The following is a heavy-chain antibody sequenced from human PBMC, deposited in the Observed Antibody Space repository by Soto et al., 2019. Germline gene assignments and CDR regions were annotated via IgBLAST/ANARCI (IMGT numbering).Heavy chain of an antibody. CDR1: GGSVSGYF. CDR3: ARRYCSDSYCSYFDY. CDR2: INHSGTT. Sequence: LSLTCAVYGGSVSGYFWSWIRQPPGKGLEWIGEINHSGTTSYSPSLDSRVTTSVDTSKNQFSLRLSSVTAADTAIYYCARRYCSDSYCSYFDYWGRGTLVTVSS. D-gene: IGHD2-15*01. V-gene: IGHV4-34*01. J-gene: IGHJ4*02.